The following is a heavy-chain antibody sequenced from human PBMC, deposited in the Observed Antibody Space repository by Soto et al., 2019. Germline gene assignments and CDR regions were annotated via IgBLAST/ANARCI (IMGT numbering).Heavy chain of an antibody. D-gene: IGHD5-12*01. CDR2: ISGSGGNT. CDR3: AKLGMTTINRDY. J-gene: IGHJ4*02. CDR1: GFSFDTYA. V-gene: IGHV3-23*01. Sequence: EAQLLESGGGLVQPGGSLRLSCAASGFSFDTYAMSWVRLAPGKGLEWVSSISGSGGNTYYADSVKGRFTISRDNSKNILYLHMTSLRAEDTALYYRAKLGMTTINRDYWGQGTQVTVSS.